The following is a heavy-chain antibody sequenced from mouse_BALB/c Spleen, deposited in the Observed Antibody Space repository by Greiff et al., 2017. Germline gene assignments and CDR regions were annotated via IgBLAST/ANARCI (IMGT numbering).Heavy chain of an antibody. CDR3: ARRIHYYGYEDY. J-gene: IGHJ2*01. D-gene: IGHD1-2*01. CDR1: GYTFTSYY. V-gene: IGHV1S81*02. Sequence: QVQLQQPGAELVKPGASVKLSCKASGYTFTSYYMYWVKQRPGQGLEWIGGINPSNGGTNYNEKFKGKATFTADTSSNTAYMQLSSLTSEDSAVYYCARRIHYYGYEDYWGQGTTLTVSS. CDR2: INPSNGGT.